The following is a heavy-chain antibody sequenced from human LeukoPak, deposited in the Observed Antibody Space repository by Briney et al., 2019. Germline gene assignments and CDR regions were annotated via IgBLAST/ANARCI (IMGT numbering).Heavy chain of an antibody. V-gene: IGHV3-23*01. D-gene: IGHD3-3*01. CDR3: ARDPRRAITVFGVVIGSYLDY. CDR1: GFTFDIYA. CDR2: IGGGGDDI. Sequence: GGSLRLSCAGSGFTFDIYAIHWVRLAPGTGLEWVAGIGGGGDDILYAESAKGRFIISRDNSKNTVYLEMKSLRAEDTARYYCARDPRRAITVFGVVIGSYLDYWGQGSLVTVSS. J-gene: IGHJ4*02.